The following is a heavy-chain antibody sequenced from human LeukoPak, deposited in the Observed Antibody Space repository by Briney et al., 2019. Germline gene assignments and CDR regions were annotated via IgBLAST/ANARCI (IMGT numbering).Heavy chain of an antibody. V-gene: IGHV5-51*01. CDR3: ARGGYYDFWSGYGLYNWFDP. D-gene: IGHD3-3*01. CDR1: GYSFTSYW. CDR2: IYPGDSDT. J-gene: IGHJ5*02. Sequence: GESLKISCKGSGYSFTSYWIGWVRQMPGKGLEWMGIIYPGDSDTRYSPSFQGQVTISADKSISTAYLQWSSLKASDTAMYYCARGGYYDFWSGYGLYNWFDPWGQGTLVTVSS.